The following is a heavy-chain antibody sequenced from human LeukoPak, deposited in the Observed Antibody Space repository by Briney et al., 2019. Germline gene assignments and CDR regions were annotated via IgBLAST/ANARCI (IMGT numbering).Heavy chain of an antibody. D-gene: IGHD6-13*01. Sequence: PSETLSLTCAVYGGSFSGYYWSWIRQPPGKGLEWIGEINHSGSTNYNPSLKSRVTISVDTSKNQFSLKLSSVTAADTAMYYCAREAAAGILDFDYWGQGTLVTVSS. J-gene: IGHJ4*02. CDR1: GGSFSGYY. V-gene: IGHV4-34*01. CDR2: INHSGST. CDR3: AREAAAGILDFDY.